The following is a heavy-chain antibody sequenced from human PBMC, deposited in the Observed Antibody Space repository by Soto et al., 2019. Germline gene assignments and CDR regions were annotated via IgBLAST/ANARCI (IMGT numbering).Heavy chain of an antibody. CDR1: EYSCTSYG. CDR3: ARPSGDWTTLIDY. Sequence: PGESIKVSRRGAEYSCTSYGIGWVRQMPGKGLEWMGIIYPGDSDTRYSPSFQGQVTISADKSISTAYLQWSSLKASDTAMYYCARPSGDWTTLIDYWGQGTLVTVS. D-gene: IGHD1-1*01. V-gene: IGHV5-51*01. J-gene: IGHJ4*02. CDR2: IYPGDSDT.